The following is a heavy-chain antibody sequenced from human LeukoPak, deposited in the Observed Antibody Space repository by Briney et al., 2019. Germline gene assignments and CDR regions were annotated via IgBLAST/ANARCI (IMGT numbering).Heavy chain of an antibody. D-gene: IGHD5-18*01. CDR3: ARGQDTAMEAFDY. Sequence: GGSLRLSCAASGFTFGSCDMNWVRQAPGKGLEWLSYISNSAGTLSYADSVKGRFTISRDNVKNSLYLQMNSLRAEDTAVYYCARGQDTAMEAFDYWGQGTLVTVSS. CDR1: GFTFGSCD. J-gene: IGHJ4*02. V-gene: IGHV3-48*01. CDR2: ISNSAGTL.